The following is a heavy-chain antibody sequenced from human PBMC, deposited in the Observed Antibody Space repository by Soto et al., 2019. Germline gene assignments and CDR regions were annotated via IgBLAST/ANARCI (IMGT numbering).Heavy chain of an antibody. J-gene: IGHJ4*02. CDR2: INQDGSEK. Sequence: EVQLVESGGGLVQPGGSLRLSCAASGFTFSNYWMSWVRQAPGKGLEWVANINQDGSEKNYVDSVKGRFTMSRDNAKNSLFGQMDSLRDEDTAVYYCARGTNFDDDSGYVDYWGQGTLVTVSP. CDR3: ARGTNFDDDSGYVDY. D-gene: IGHD3-22*01. V-gene: IGHV3-7*01. CDR1: GFTFSNYW.